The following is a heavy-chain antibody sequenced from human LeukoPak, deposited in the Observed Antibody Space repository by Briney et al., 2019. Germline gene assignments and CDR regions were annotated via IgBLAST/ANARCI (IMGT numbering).Heavy chain of an antibody. D-gene: IGHD3-3*01. Sequence: ASVKVSCKASGYTFTSYAMNWVRQAPGQGLEWMGWINTNTGNPTYAQGFTGRFVFSLDTSVSTAYLQISSLKAGDTAVYYCARQGGDLTIFGVVITRLDWFDPWGQGTLVTVSS. J-gene: IGHJ5*02. V-gene: IGHV7-4-1*02. CDR3: ARQGGDLTIFGVVITRLDWFDP. CDR2: INTNTGNP. CDR1: GYTFTSYA.